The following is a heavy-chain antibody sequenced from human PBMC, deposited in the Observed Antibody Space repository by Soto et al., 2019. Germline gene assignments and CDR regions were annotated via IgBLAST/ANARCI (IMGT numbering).Heavy chain of an antibody. D-gene: IGHD2-15*01. CDR1: GYTFTGYY. CDR3: ATSISIVVVVAPYY. V-gene: IGHV1-3*01. CDR2: INAGNGNT. J-gene: IGHJ4*02. Sequence: ASVKVSCKASGYTFTGYYMHWVRQAPGQRLEWMGWINAGNGNTKYAQKFQGRVTITRDTSASTAYMELSSLRSEDTAEYYCATSISIVVVVAPYYWGQGTLVTVSS.